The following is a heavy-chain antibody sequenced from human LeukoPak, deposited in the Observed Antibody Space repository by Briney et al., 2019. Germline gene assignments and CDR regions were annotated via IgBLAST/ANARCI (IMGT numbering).Heavy chain of an antibody. Sequence: KPSETLSLTCAVSGGSISSSNWWSWVRQPPGKGLEWIGEIYHSGSTNYNPSLKSRVTISVDKSKNQFSLKLSSVTAADTAVYYCARAFLVGYSPGHYFFDYWGQGILVTVSS. CDR1: GGSISSSNW. D-gene: IGHD2-15*01. J-gene: IGHJ4*02. V-gene: IGHV4-4*02. CDR3: ARAFLVGYSPGHYFFDY. CDR2: IYHSGST.